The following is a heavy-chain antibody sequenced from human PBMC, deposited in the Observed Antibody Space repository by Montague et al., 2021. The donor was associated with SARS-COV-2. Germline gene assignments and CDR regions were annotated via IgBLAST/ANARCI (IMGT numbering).Heavy chain of an antibody. CDR3: ARETYTSGWFHQFDY. J-gene: IGHJ4*02. Sequence: SETLSLTCTVSGGSISSSSYYWGWIRQPPGKGLEWNGSIYYSGSTYYNPSLQSRVTISVDTSKKQFSLKLSSVTAADTAVYYCARETYTSGWFHQFDYWGQGTLVTVSS. D-gene: IGHD6-19*01. CDR1: GGSISSSSYY. V-gene: IGHV4-39*01. CDR2: IYYSGST.